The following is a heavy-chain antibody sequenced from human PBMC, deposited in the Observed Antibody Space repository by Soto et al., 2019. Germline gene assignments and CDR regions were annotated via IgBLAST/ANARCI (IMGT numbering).Heavy chain of an antibody. D-gene: IGHD6-13*01. CDR2: IIPIFGTA. CDR1: GGTFSSYA. CDR3: ARVFRGDSSSWYGSLDP. J-gene: IGHJ5*02. Sequence: QVQLVQSGAEVKKPGSSVKVSCKASGGTFSSYAISWVRQAPGQGLEWMGGIIPIFGTANYAQKFQGRVRITADESTSTAYMELSSLRSEDTAVYYCARVFRGDSSSWYGSLDPWGQGTLVTVSS. V-gene: IGHV1-69*01.